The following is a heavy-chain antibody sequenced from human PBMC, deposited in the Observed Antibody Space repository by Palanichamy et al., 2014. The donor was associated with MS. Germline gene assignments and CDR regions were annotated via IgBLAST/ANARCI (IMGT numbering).Heavy chain of an antibody. Sequence: QLQLQESGPGLVKPSETLSLTCTASGGSISSSSYYWGWIRQPPGKGLEWIGSMYYSGSTHYNPSLKSRVTISADTSKNQFSLKLSSVTAADTAVYYCAGTQEYSYGSGYFDYWGQGTLVTVSS. CDR2: MYYSGST. D-gene: IGHD5-18*01. J-gene: IGHJ4*02. CDR1: GGSISSSSYY. V-gene: IGHV4-39*01. CDR3: AGTQEYSYGSGYFDY.